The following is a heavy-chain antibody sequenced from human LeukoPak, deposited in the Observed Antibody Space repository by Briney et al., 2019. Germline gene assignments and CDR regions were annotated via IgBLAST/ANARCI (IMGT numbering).Heavy chain of an antibody. V-gene: IGHV4-59*01. J-gene: IGHJ4*02. CDR3: ARHVEMATIADY. CDR1: GGSISSYY. CDR2: IYYSGST. D-gene: IGHD5-24*01. Sequence: SETLSLTCTVSGGSISSYYWSWIRQPPGKGLERIGYIYYSGSTNYNPSLKSRVTISVDTSKNQFSLKLSSVTAADTAVYYCARHVEMATIADYWGQGTLVTVSS.